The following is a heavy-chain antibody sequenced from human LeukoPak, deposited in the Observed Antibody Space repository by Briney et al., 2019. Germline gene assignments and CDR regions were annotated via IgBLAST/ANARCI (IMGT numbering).Heavy chain of an antibody. D-gene: IGHD5-18*01. CDR1: GGSIRSTTYY. CDR3: ARDKEGYLYPSSWFDP. V-gene: IGHV4-39*07. J-gene: IGHJ5*02. CDR2: IYYSGNT. Sequence: PSETLSLTCSVSGGSIRSTTYYWGWIRQPPGKGLEWIGSIYYSGNTYYSPSLKSRVTISVDTSKNQFSLKLSSVTAADTAVYYCARDKEGYLYPSSWFDPWGQGTLVTVSS.